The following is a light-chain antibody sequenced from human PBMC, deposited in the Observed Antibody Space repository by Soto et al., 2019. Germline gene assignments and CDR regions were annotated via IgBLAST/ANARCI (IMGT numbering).Light chain of an antibody. CDR2: NNN. CDR3: AAWDDSLNGYV. Sequence: ALTQPPSASGTPGQRVTISCSGGSSNIGTNAVNWYQQLPGTAPKLLIYNNNQRPSGVPDRFSGSKSGTSASLAISGLQSEDEADYYCAAWDDSLNGYVFGTGTKVTVL. J-gene: IGLJ1*01. V-gene: IGLV1-44*01. CDR1: SSNIGTNA.